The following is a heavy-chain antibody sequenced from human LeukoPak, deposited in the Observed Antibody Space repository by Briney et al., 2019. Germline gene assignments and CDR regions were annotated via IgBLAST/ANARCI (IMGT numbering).Heavy chain of an antibody. CDR1: GFTFSSYG. Sequence: GGSLRLSCAASGFTFSSYGMHWVRQAPGKGLEWVAVISYDGSNKYYADSVKGRFTISRDNSKNTLYLQMNSLRAEDTAVYYCAKGRTAMVYFFFDYWGQGTLVTVSS. CDR2: ISYDGSNK. CDR3: AKGRTAMVYFFFDY. V-gene: IGHV3-30*18. D-gene: IGHD5-18*01. J-gene: IGHJ4*02.